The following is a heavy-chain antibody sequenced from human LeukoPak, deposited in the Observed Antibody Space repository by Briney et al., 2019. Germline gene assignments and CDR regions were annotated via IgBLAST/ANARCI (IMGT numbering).Heavy chain of an antibody. CDR1: GGSISSGGYY. CDR3: ARAHRTLVVPAAKKGGFDP. Sequence: SETLSLTCTVSGGSISSGGYYWSWIRHHPGKGLEWIGEINHSGSTNYNPSLKSRVTISVGTSKNQFSLKLSSVTAADTAVYYCARAHRTLVVPAAKKGGFDPWGQGTLVTVSS. J-gene: IGHJ5*02. V-gene: IGHV4-39*07. D-gene: IGHD2-2*01. CDR2: INHSGST.